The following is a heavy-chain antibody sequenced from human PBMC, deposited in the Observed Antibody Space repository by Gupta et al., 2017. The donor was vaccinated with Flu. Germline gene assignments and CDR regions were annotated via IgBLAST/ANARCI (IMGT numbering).Heavy chain of an antibody. J-gene: IGHJ4*02. V-gene: IGHV3-7*01. CDR2: INQDGGGE. D-gene: IGHD6-13*01. Sequence: VRQAPGRGLEWVANINQDGGGEHYVDSVKGRFTISRDNAQNSLYMEMNSLRAEDTGVYYCARWQYSSSWYFDYWGQGTLVTVSS. CDR3: ARWQYSSSWYFDY.